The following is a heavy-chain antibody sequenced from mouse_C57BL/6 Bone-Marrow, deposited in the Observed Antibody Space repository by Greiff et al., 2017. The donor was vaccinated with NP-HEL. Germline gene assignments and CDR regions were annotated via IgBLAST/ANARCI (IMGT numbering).Heavy chain of an antibody. V-gene: IGHV1-72*01. Sequence: GYTFTNYWMHWVKQRPGRGLEWIGRIDPNSGGTKYNEKFKSKATLTVDKPSSTAYMQLSSLTSEDSAVYYCARYYYGSGYFDYWGQGTTLTVSS. CDR1: GYTFTNYW. D-gene: IGHD1-1*01. CDR3: ARYYYGSGYFDY. CDR2: IDPNSGGT. J-gene: IGHJ2*01.